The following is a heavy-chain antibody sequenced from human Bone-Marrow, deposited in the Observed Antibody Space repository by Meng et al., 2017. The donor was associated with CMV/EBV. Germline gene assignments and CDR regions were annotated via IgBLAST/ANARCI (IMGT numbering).Heavy chain of an antibody. V-gene: IGHV1-2*02. CDR2: LNPNSGVT. Sequence: ASVKVSCKTSGYTFTDYYIHWVRQAPGQGLEWMAWLNPNSGVTNSAQKFQGRVALTRDTSISTAYMELSRLRFDDTAIYFCARFTVAGTTDWFDPWGQGSLVTVSS. CDR3: ARFTVAGTTDWFDP. D-gene: IGHD6-19*01. J-gene: IGHJ5*02. CDR1: GYTFTDYY.